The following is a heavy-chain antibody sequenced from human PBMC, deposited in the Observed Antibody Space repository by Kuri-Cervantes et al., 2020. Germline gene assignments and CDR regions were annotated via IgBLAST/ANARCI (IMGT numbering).Heavy chain of an antibody. V-gene: IGHV4-31*03. CDR1: GGSISSGGYY. CDR2: IYYSGST. D-gene: IGHD3-10*01. Sequence: LRLSCTVSGGSISSGGYYWSWIRQHPGKGLEWIGYIYYSGSTYYNPSLKSRVTISVDTSKNQFSLKLSSVTAADTAVYYCARATYYYGSGSYFYWGQGTLVTVSS. CDR3: ARATYYYGSGSYFY. J-gene: IGHJ4*02.